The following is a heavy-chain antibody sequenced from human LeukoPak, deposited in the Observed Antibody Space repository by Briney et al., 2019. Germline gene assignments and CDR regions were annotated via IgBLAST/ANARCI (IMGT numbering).Heavy chain of an antibody. CDR2: IYYSGST. V-gene: IGHV4-39*07. CDR1: GGSISSSSYY. D-gene: IGHD1-14*01. CDR3: ASEGTRPKGLLP. J-gene: IGHJ5*02. Sequence: SETLSLTCTVSGGSISSSSYYWGWIRQPPGKGLEWIGSIYYSGSTYYNPSLKSRVTISVDTSKNQFSLKLSSVTAADTAVYYCASEGTRPKGLLPWGQGTLVTVSS.